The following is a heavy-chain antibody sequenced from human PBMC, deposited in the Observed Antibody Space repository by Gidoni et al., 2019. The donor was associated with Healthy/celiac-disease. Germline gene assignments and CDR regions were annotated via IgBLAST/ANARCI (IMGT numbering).Heavy chain of an antibody. CDR2: IYPGDSDT. V-gene: IGHV5-51*01. CDR3: ARNSRAGSYWSYYYMDV. D-gene: IGHD3-10*01. CDR1: GYSFTSYW. J-gene: IGHJ6*03. Sequence: GSGYSFTSYWIGWVRQMPGKGLEWMGIIYPGDSDTRYSPSFQGQVTISADKSISTAYLQWSSLKASDTAMYYCARNSRAGSYWSYYYMDVWGKGTTVTVSS.